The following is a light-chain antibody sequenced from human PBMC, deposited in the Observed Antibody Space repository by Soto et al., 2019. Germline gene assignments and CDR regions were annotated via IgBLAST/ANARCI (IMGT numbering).Light chain of an antibody. CDR3: QQLNSSPPT. Sequence: DIQLTQSPSFLSASVGDRVTITCRASQGISSYLAWYQQKPGKAPKLLIYAASTLQSGVPSRFSGSGSGTEFTLTISSLQPEDFATYYCQQLNSSPPTFGQGTKV. J-gene: IGKJ1*01. CDR2: AAS. V-gene: IGKV1-9*01. CDR1: QGISSY.